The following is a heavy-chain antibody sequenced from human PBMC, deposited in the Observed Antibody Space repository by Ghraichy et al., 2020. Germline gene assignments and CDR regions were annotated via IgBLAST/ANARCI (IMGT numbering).Heavy chain of an antibody. J-gene: IGHJ4*02. CDR2: ISGGGDYI. Sequence: GGSLRLSCAASGFSFSNYAISWVRQAPGKGLEWVSSISGGGDYIYHADSVKGRFTMSRDNSKSTLYLQMHSLRAEDTAIYYCTRRDDGRVDYWGQGTLVTVSS. D-gene: IGHD1-26*01. V-gene: IGHV3-23*01. CDR1: GFSFSNYA. CDR3: TRRDDGRVDY.